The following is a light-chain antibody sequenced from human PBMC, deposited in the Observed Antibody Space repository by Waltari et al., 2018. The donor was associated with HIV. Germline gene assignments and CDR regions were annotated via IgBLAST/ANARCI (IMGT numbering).Light chain of an antibody. CDR1: QTVIGN. V-gene: IGKV3-15*01. Sequence: EIVMTQSPATLSVSPGERATLSCRASQTVIGNLAWYQQKPGQAPRLLVYGASARAAGVPARFTGSWSGTEFTLTISTMQSEDVAVYYCQQYNYWPPYTFGQGTKLEIK. CDR2: GAS. CDR3: QQYNYWPPYT. J-gene: IGKJ2*01.